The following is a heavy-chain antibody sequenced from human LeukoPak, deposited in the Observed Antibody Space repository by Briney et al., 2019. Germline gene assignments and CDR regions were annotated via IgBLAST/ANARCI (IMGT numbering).Heavy chain of an antibody. CDR1: GFTVSSNY. CDR2: IYSGGST. V-gene: IGHV3-53*01. Sequence: GGSLRLSCAASGFTVSSNYMSWVRPAPGKGLEWVSVIYSGGSTYYADSVKGRFTITRDKSKNTLYLQMNSLRAEDTAVYYCARILRGIDYWGQGILVTVSS. D-gene: IGHD3-16*01. CDR3: ARILRGIDY. J-gene: IGHJ4*02.